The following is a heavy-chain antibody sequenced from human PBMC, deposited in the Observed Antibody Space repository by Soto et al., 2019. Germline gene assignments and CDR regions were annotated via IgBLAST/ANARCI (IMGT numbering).Heavy chain of an antibody. CDR1: GFSLNTRGVG. J-gene: IGHJ4*02. Sequence: QITLKESGPTLVQPTQTRTLTCSFSGFSLNTRGVGVGLVRQPPGKALEWLTLIYWNEDTRYSPSLKSRLTVTKDTSKNQVALTMTNMDPVDTATYYCAHLPPFADYYFDYWGQGTLVTVSS. D-gene: IGHD2-21*02. CDR2: IYWNEDT. V-gene: IGHV2-5*01. CDR3: AHLPPFADYYFDY.